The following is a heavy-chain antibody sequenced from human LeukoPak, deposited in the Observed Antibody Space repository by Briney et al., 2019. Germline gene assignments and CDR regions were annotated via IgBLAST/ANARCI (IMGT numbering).Heavy chain of an antibody. CDR1: GFTFSSYS. CDR2: ISSSSSYI. J-gene: IGHJ4*02. D-gene: IGHD1-7*01. V-gene: IGHV3-21*01. Sequence: GGSLRLSCAASGFTFSSYSMNWVRQAPGKGLEWVSSISSSSSYIYYADSVRGRFTISRDNAKNSLYLQMNSLRAEDTAVYYCARDRDWNSGFDYWGQGTPVTVSS. CDR3: ARDRDWNSGFDY.